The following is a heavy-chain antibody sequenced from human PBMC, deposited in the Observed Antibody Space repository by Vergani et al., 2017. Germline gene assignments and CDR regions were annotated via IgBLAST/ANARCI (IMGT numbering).Heavy chain of an antibody. V-gene: IGHV3-23*01. D-gene: IGHD2-2*01. CDR1: GFTFSSYA. J-gene: IGHJ6*02. CDR3: AKGVYCSSTSCYEGRGYYYGMGV. Sequence: EVQLLESWGGLVQPGGSLRLSCAASGFTFSSYAMSWVRQVPGKGLEWVSGISGSGGNTYYANSVKGRFTISRDNSKNTLYLQMNSLRADDTAVYYCAKGVYCSSTSCYEGRGYYYGMGVWGQGTTVTFSS. CDR2: ISGSGGNT.